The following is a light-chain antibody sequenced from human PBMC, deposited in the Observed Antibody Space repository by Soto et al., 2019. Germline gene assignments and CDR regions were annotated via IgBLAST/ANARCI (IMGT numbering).Light chain of an antibody. Sequence: QSVLTQPPSASGTPGQVFTISCSGSNSNIGDNSVNWYQQLPGTAPKLLIYRSHERPSGVPDRFSGSKSGTSASLAISGLRSEDEADYSCATWDDNLSGVVFGGGTQLTVL. CDR3: ATWDDNLSGVV. CDR2: RSH. J-gene: IGLJ3*02. V-gene: IGLV1-47*01. CDR1: NSNIGDNS.